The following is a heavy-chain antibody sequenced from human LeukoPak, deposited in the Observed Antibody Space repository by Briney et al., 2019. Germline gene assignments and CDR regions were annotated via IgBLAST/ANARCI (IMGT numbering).Heavy chain of an antibody. J-gene: IGHJ4*02. CDR3: ARANDLIDS. CDR1: GFTFSDYY. CDR2: ISDTTSYT. V-gene: IGHV3-11*05. Sequence: GGSLRLSCAASGFTFSDYYMSWIRQAPGKGLGWFSSISDTTSYTNYAGSVKGRFTISRDNAKNSLYLQMNSLRAEDTAVYYCARANDLIDSWGQGTLVTVSS.